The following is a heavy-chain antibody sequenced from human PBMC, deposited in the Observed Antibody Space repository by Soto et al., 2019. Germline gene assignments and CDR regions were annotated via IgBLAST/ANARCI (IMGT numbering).Heavy chain of an antibody. Sequence: QVQLVESGGSVVQPGTSLRLSCEASGFTFNSFGMHWVRQAPGKGLEWVAMIWHDGTNRYYLDSVKGRFTISRDNSKDTLYLQMNNLRAEDTAVYYCARTGLQIVQATSYYYGLDVWGQGTTVTVSS. V-gene: IGHV3-33*01. J-gene: IGHJ6*02. CDR2: IWHDGTNR. CDR1: GFTFNSFG. D-gene: IGHD2-8*01. CDR3: ARTGLQIVQATSYYYGLDV.